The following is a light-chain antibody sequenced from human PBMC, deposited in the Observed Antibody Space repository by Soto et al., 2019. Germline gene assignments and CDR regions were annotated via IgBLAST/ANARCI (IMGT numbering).Light chain of an antibody. CDR2: DAV. CDR3: QQRINWPLT. Sequence: ETVLTQSPATLSLSPVERAILSCRASQSVSTYLAWYQQKPGQAPRLLIYDAVNRATGIPARFSGSGSGTDFTLIIDSLEPEDFAVYYCQQRINWPLTFGGGTKVDIK. J-gene: IGKJ4*01. V-gene: IGKV3-11*01. CDR1: QSVSTY.